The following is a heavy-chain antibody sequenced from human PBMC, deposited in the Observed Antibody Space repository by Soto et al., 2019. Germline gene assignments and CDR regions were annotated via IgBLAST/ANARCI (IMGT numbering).Heavy chain of an antibody. CDR1: GFDFTDYW. CDR3: ARQGTISNSRNWLDP. D-gene: IGHD1-26*01. CDR2: IFPHDSDT. V-gene: IGHV5-51*01. Sequence: GESLKISCRASGFDFTDYWIAWVRQVPGKGLEWMGIIFPHDSDTRYNPSFQGQVSISADKSVSIAYLQWSSLQASDTGIYYCARQGTISNSRNWLDPWGQGTLVTVSS. J-gene: IGHJ5*02.